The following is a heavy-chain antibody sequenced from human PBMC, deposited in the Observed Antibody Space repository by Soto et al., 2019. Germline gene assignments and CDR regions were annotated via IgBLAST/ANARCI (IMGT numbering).Heavy chain of an antibody. Sequence: VQLVESGGGVVQPGRSLRLSCEASGFAIRNNAIHWVRQTPGKGLQWVAVISFEGSHKYYADSVKGRFTVSRDNPKNTVSLQMDSLTVEDSALYYCVRAAGIAAAGSSQGVLWGQGTLVTVSS. D-gene: IGHD6-13*01. V-gene: IGHV3-30-3*01. CDR1: GFAIRNNA. J-gene: IGHJ4*02. CDR3: VRAAGIAAAGSSQGVL. CDR2: ISFEGSHK.